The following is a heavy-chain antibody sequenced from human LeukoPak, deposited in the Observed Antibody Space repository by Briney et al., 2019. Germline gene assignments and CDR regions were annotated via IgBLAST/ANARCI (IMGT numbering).Heavy chain of an antibody. CDR2: INPNSGGT. CDR1: GYTFTGYY. V-gene: IGHV1-2*02. Sequence: GASVKVSCKASGYTFTGYYMHWVRQAPGQGLEWMGWINPNSGGTNYAQKFQGRVTMTRDTSISTAYMELSRLRSDNTAVYYCARAAAKNYFDYWGQGTLVIVSS. J-gene: IGHJ4*02. CDR3: ARAAAKNYFDY. D-gene: IGHD2-2*01.